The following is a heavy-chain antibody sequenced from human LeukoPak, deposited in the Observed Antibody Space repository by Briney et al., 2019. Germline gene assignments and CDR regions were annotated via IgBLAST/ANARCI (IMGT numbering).Heavy chain of an antibody. J-gene: IGHJ4*02. V-gene: IGHV4-34*01. CDR2: INHSGST. CDR3: AREAQKYCSGGSCYGPGDY. Sequence: SETLSLTCAVYGGSFSGYYWSWIRQPPGKGLKWIGEINHSGSTNYTPSLKSRVTISVDTSKIHVSMTLGSVTAADTAVYYCAREAQKYCSGGSCYGPGDYWGQGTLVTVSS. D-gene: IGHD2-15*01. CDR1: GGSFSGYY.